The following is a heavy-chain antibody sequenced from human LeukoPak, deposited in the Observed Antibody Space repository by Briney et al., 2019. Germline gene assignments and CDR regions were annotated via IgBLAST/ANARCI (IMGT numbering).Heavy chain of an antibody. D-gene: IGHD1-26*01. CDR2: IFYSGST. J-gene: IGHJ4*02. V-gene: IGHV4-59*08. CDR3: ATQARIVGATGYFDY. CDR1: GGSLSSYY. Sequence: PSETLSLTCSVSGGSLSSYYWSWIRQPPGKGLEWIGYIFYSGSTNYNPSLKSRVTISLDTSKNQFSLKLSSVTAADTAVYYCATQARIVGATGYFDYWGQGTLVTVSS.